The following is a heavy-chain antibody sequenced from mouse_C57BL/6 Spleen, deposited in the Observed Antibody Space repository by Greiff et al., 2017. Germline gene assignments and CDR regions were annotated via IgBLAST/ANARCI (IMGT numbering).Heavy chain of an antibody. CDR2: FHPYNDDT. CDR1: GYTFTTYP. Sequence: VQGVESGAELVKPGASVKMSCKASGYTFTTYPIEWMKQNHGKSLEWIGNFHPYNDDTKYNEKFKGKATLTVEKSSSTVYLELSRLTSDDSAVYYCARGYYDYDGWFAYWGQGTLVTVSA. D-gene: IGHD2-4*01. J-gene: IGHJ3*01. V-gene: IGHV1-47*01. CDR3: ARGYYDYDGWFAY.